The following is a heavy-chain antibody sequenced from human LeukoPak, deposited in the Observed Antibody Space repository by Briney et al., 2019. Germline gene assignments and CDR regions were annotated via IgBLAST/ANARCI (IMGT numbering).Heavy chain of an antibody. V-gene: IGHV3-7*01. Sequence: GGSLRLSCAASGFTFGRYWMTWVRQPPGRGLEGVADIKQDGSAKYYMDSVKGRFTISRDNAKNSLYLQMNSLGGEDTAVYYCALLVRQPGIDSWGQGALVTVSS. CDR1: GFTFGRYW. D-gene: IGHD4/OR15-4a*01. CDR2: IKQDGSAK. J-gene: IGHJ4*02. CDR3: ALLVRQPGIDS.